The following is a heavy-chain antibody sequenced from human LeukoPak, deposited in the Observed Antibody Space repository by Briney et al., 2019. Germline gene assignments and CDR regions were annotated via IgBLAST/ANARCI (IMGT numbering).Heavy chain of an antibody. D-gene: IGHD3-22*01. CDR1: GFIFNNYG. CDR2: ISNDGGGT. V-gene: IGHV3-23*01. Sequence: GGSLRLSCSASGFIFNNYGLMWVRQAPGKGLEWVSAISNDGGGTTYADFVKGRFTISRDNSKNTLSLQMNSLRPEDTALYYCAKGNSGYFADLWGQGTVVTVSS. J-gene: IGHJ5*02. CDR3: AKGNSGYFADL.